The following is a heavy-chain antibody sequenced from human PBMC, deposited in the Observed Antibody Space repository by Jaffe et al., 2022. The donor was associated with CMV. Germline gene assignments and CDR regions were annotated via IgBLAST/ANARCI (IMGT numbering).Heavy chain of an antibody. V-gene: IGHV4-59*08. CDR1: GGSISSYY. D-gene: IGHD3-3*01. CDR3: ARWSGYYSFDY. CDR2: IYYSGST. J-gene: IGHJ4*02. Sequence: QVQLQESGPGLVKPSETLSLTCTVSGGSISSYYWSWIRQPPGKGLEWIGYIYYSGSTNYNPSLKSRVTISVDTSKNQFSLKLSSVTAADTAVYYCARWSGYYSFDYWGQGTLVTVSS.